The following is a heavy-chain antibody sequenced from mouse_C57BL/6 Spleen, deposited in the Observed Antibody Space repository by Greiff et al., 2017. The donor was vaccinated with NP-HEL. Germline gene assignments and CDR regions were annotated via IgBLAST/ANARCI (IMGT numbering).Heavy chain of an antibody. CDR2: IYPGDGDT. J-gene: IGHJ3*01. D-gene: IGHD2-2*01. Sequence: QVQLQQSGPELVRPGASVKISCKASGYAFSSSWMNWVKQRPGKGLEWIGRIYPGDGDTNYNGKFKGKATLTADKSSSTAYMQLSSLTSEDSAVYFCARREGYDGFAYWGQGTLVTVSA. CDR1: GYAFSSSW. CDR3: ARREGYDGFAY. V-gene: IGHV1-82*01.